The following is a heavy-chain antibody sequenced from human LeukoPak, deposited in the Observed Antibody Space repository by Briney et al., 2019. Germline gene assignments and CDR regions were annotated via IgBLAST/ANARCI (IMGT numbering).Heavy chain of an antibody. Sequence: SETLSLTCTVSGGSISSSSYYWGWIRQPPGKGLEWIGSIYYSGSTYYNPSLKSRVTISVDTSKNQFSLKLSSVTAADTAVYYCARHPSLELLYYFDYWGQGTLVTVSS. CDR2: IYYSGST. V-gene: IGHV4-39*01. CDR1: GGSISSSSYY. J-gene: IGHJ4*02. D-gene: IGHD1-7*01. CDR3: ARHPSLELLYYFDY.